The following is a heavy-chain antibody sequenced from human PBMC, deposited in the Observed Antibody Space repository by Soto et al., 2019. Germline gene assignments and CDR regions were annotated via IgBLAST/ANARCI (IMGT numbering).Heavy chain of an antibody. J-gene: IGHJ3*01. Sequence: QVQLVQSGAEVKKPGASVKVSCKASGYSFINYPMQWVRQAPGQSLEWMGWINAGNSNTKYSQNFQGRGTITRDTSASTAYMELGSLRSEDTAVYYCATTYYYDGAGVDAFDLWGQGTMVIVSP. CDR1: GYSFINYP. CDR2: INAGNSNT. V-gene: IGHV1-3*01. CDR3: ATTYYYDGAGVDAFDL. D-gene: IGHD3-22*01.